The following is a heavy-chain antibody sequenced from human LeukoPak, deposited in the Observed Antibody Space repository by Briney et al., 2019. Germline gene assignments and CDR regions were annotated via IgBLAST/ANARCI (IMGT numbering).Heavy chain of an antibody. Sequence: ASVKVSCKASGYTFTGYYMHWVRQAPGQGLEWMGWINPNSGGTNYAQKFQGRVTMTRDTSISTAYMELSRLRSDDTAVYYCARVGYCSSTSCHPRPHYYYMDVWGKGTTVTVSS. J-gene: IGHJ6*03. CDR2: INPNSGGT. V-gene: IGHV1-2*02. CDR3: ARVGYCSSTSCHPRPHYYYMDV. CDR1: GYTFTGYY. D-gene: IGHD2-2*01.